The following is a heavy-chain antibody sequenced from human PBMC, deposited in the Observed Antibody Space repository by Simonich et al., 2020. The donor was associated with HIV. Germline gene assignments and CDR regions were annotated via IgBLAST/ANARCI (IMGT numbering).Heavy chain of an antibody. J-gene: IGHJ4*02. V-gene: IGHV4-34*01. D-gene: IGHD2-2*01. CDR2: INHSGST. Sequence: QVQLQQWGAGLLKPSETLSLPCAVYGGSFSGYYWSWIRQHPGKGLEGIGEINHSGSTNYNPSLKSRVTISVDTSKNQFSLKLSSVTAADTAVYYCARGFYQRLYYFDYWGQGTLVTVSS. CDR3: ARGFYQRLYYFDY. CDR1: GGSFSGYY.